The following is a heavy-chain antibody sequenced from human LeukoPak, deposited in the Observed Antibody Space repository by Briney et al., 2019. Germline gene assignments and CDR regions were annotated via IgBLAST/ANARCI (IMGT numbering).Heavy chain of an antibody. D-gene: IGHD6-19*01. V-gene: IGHV3-30*18. J-gene: IGHJ3*02. CDR1: GFTFSSYD. CDR3: AKDSGIAVAGTLRAFDI. Sequence: PGGSLRLSCAASGFTFSSYDMHWVRQAPGKGLEWVAVISYDGSNKYFADSVKGRFTISRDNSKNTLYLQMNSLRAEDTAVYYCAKDSGIAVAGTLRAFDIWGQGTMVTVSS. CDR2: ISYDGSNK.